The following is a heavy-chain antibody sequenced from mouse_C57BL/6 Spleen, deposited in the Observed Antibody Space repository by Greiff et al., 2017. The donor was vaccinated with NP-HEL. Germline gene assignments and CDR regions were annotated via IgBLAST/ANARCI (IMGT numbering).Heavy chain of an antibody. J-gene: IGHJ2*01. Sequence: EVQLQQSGPELVKPGASVKISCKASGYTFTDYYMNWVKQSHGKSLEWIGDINPNNGGTSYNQKFKGKATLTVDKSSSTAYMELRSLTSEDSAVYYCARKDYDYPSFDYWGQGTTLTVSS. CDR2: INPNNGGT. D-gene: IGHD2-4*01. V-gene: IGHV1-26*01. CDR1: GYTFTDYY. CDR3: ARKDYDYPSFDY.